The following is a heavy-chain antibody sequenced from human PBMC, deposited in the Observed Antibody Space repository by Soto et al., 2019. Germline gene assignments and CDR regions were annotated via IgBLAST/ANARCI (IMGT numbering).Heavy chain of an antibody. CDR2: IHQGGSET. Sequence: EVRLVESGGGLVQPGGSLRLSCAASGFPFSSHWMSWVRQAPGKGLEWLGNIHQGGSETHFADSVRGRFTISRDNAKNSLFLKLNSLRAEDTAVYYCAQAMAYAFHIWGQGTVVTVSS. J-gene: IGHJ3*02. V-gene: IGHV3-7*01. CDR3: AQAMAYAFHI. D-gene: IGHD5-18*01. CDR1: GFPFSSHW.